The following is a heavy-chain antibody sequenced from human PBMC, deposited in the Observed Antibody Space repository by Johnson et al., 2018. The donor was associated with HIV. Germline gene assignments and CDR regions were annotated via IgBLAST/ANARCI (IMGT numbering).Heavy chain of an antibody. V-gene: IGHV3-66*02. J-gene: IGHJ3*02. CDR1: GFTVSSNY. Sequence: MQLVESGGGLVQPWGSLRLSCAASGFTVSSNYMSWVRQAPGKGLEWVSVIYSGGSTYYADSVKGRFTISRDNSKNTLYLQMNSLRAEDTAVYYCARDRGGYSYGYDSDAFDIWGQGTMVTVAS. CDR2: IYSGGST. CDR3: ARDRGGYSYGYDSDAFDI. D-gene: IGHD5-18*01.